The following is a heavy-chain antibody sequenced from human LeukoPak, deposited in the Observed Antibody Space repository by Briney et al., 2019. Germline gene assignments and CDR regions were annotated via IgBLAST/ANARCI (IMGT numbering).Heavy chain of an antibody. CDR1: GYTFTSYA. CDR3: ARGRFPGSGSYYNSFDY. V-gene: IGHV1-18*01. D-gene: IGHD3-10*01. CDR2: INVANGDT. Sequence: GASVKVSCKASGYTFTSYAVTWVRQAPGQGLEWMGWINVANGDTNYAQKFQGRVTMTTGTSTSTAYMELRSLTSDDTAVYYCARGRFPGSGSYYNSFDYYGQGTLVTVSS. J-gene: IGHJ4*02.